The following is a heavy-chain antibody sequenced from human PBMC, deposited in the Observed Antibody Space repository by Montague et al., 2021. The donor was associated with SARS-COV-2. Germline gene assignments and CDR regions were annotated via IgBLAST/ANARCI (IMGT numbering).Heavy chain of an antibody. D-gene: IGHD6-19*01. V-gene: IGHV5-51*01. CDR2: IYPGDSDT. CDR3: ARHWDSSGWYWYFDL. CDR1: GYSFTNYW. J-gene: IGHJ2*01. Sequence: QSGAEVKKPGESLKISCKGSGYSFTNYWIGWVRQMPGKGLEWMGIIYPGDSDTRYSPSFQGQFTISADKSISTAYLRWSSLKASGTAMYYCARHWDSSGWYWYFDLWGRGTLVTVSS.